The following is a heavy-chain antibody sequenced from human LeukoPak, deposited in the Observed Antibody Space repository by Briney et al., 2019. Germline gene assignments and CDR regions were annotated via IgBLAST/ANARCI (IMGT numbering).Heavy chain of an antibody. CDR3: ATNYTAVSAFDS. J-gene: IGHJ4*02. D-gene: IGHD6-19*01. V-gene: IGHV4-4*07. CDR1: GGSINSYY. Sequence: SETLSLTCTVSGGSINSYYWDWIRQPAGKGLEWIGHIQTSGSTKYNPSLKSRVTMSIDTSKNQFSLNLYSVTAADTAVYYCATNYTAVSAFDSWGQGTLVTVSS. CDR2: IQTSGST.